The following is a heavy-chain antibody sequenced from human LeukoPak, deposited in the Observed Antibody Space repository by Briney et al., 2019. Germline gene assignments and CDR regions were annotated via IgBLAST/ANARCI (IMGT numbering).Heavy chain of an antibody. CDR2: IYPDDSDT. CDR1: GYRFTSYW. V-gene: IGHV5-51*01. Sequence: GESLKISCQGSGYRFTSYWIGWVRQKPGKGLEWLGMIYPDDSDTRYSPSFLGQVTISADTSINTAYQQWSSLMASDTAIYYCARQGGERNWFDPWGQGTLVTVSS. D-gene: IGHD3-10*01. CDR3: ARQGGERNWFDP. J-gene: IGHJ5*02.